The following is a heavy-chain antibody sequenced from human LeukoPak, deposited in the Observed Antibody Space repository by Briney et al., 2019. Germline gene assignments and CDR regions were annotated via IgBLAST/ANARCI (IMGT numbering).Heavy chain of an antibody. D-gene: IGHD1-26*01. CDR3: ARDLFSGSYYDY. J-gene: IGHJ4*02. CDR2: IWYDGSNK. V-gene: IGHV3-33*01. Sequence: PGGSLRLSCAASGFTFSSYGMHWVRKAPGKGLEGVAVIWYDGSNKYYADSVKGRFTISRDNSKNTLYLQMNSLRAEDTAVYYCARDLFSGSYYDYWGQGTLVTVSS. CDR1: GFTFSSYG.